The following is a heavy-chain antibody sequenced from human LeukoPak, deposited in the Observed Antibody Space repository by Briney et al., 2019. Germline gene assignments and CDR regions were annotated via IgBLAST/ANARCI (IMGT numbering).Heavy chain of an antibody. CDR1: GFTFSSYW. D-gene: IGHD3-3*01. CDR3: ARDLRDFWSGSVDY. Sequence: QSGGSLRLSCAASGFTFSSYWMSWVRQAPGKGLEWVANIKQDGSEKYYVDSVKGRFTISGDNAKNSLYLQMNSLRAEDTAVYYCARDLRDFWSGSVDYWGQGTLVTVSS. V-gene: IGHV3-7*01. CDR2: IKQDGSEK. J-gene: IGHJ4*02.